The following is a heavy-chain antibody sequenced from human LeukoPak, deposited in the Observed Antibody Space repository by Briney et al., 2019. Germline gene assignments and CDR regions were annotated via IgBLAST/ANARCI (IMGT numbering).Heavy chain of an antibody. CDR2: ISYDGSNK. Sequence: GGSLRLSCAASGFTFSSYGMPWVRQAPGKGLEWVAVISYDGSNKYYADSVKGRFTISRDNSKNTLYLQMNSLRAEDTAVYYCAKDADYYGSGADFGYWGQGTLVTVSS. D-gene: IGHD3-10*01. J-gene: IGHJ4*02. CDR3: AKDADYYGSGADFGY. CDR1: GFTFSSYG. V-gene: IGHV3-30*18.